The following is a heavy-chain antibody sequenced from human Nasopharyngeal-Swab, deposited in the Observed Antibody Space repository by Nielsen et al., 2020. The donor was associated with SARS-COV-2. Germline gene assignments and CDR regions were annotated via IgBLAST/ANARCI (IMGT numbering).Heavy chain of an antibody. CDR1: GGSFSGYY. CDR2: INHSGST. Sequence: SETLSLTCAVYGGSFSGYYWSWIRQPPGKGLEWIGEINHSGSTNYNPSLKSRVTISVDTSKNQFSLKLSSVTAADTAVYYCARGGYDYVWGSYRKDWYFDLWGRGTLVTVSS. J-gene: IGHJ2*01. D-gene: IGHD3-16*02. CDR3: ARGGYDYVWGSYRKDWYFDL. V-gene: IGHV4-34*01.